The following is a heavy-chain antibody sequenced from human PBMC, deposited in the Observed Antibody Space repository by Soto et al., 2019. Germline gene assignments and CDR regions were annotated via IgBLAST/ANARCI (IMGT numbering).Heavy chain of an antibody. D-gene: IGHD5-18*01. CDR1: GGSLSGYY. CDR3: ARGRRGYSYGYSGY. Sequence: SETLSVTCAVCGGSLSGYYWSWIRQPPGKGLEWIGEINHSGSTNYNPSLKSRVTISVDTSKNQFSLKLSSVTAADTAVYYCARGRRGYSYGYSGYWGQGTLVTVSS. V-gene: IGHV4-34*01. J-gene: IGHJ4*02. CDR2: INHSGST.